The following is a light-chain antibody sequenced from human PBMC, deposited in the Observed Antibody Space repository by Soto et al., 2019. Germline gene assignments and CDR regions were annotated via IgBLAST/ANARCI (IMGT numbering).Light chain of an antibody. CDR1: SSDVGGYNH. CDR3: SSYTSSSTGV. Sequence: QSALTQPASVSGSPGQSITISCTGTSSDVGGYNHVSWYHQHPGTAPKLMIYDVSTRPSGVSDRFSGSKSGNTASLTISGLQAEDEADYYCSSYTSSSTGVFGGGTKVTVL. J-gene: IGLJ3*02. V-gene: IGLV2-14*01. CDR2: DVS.